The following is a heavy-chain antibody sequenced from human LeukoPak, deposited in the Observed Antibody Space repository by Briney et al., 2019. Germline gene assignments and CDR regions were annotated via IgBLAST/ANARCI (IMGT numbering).Heavy chain of an antibody. CDR3: ARPPAY. J-gene: IGHJ4*02. Sequence: SETLSLTCDVSGYSISSDYYWGWIRQPPGKGLEWIGSIYHSGNTYYNTSLKSRITISANTSKNQFFLKLSSVTAADTAVYYCARPPAYWGKGTLVTVSS. CDR1: GYSISSDYY. CDR2: IYHSGNT. V-gene: IGHV4-38-2*01.